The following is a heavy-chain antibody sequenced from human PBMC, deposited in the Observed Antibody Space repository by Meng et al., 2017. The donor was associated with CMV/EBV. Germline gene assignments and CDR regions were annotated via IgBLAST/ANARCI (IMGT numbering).Heavy chain of an antibody. CDR3: ARAPPFYGMDV. Sequence: SETLSLTCAVYGGSFSSYYWSWIRQPPGKGLEWIGEINHSGSTNYNPSLKSRVTISVDTSKNQFSLKLSSVTAADTAVYYCARAPPFYGMDVWGQGTTVTVSS. CDR1: GGSFSSYY. J-gene: IGHJ6*02. CDR2: INHSGST. V-gene: IGHV4-34*01. D-gene: IGHD1-14*01.